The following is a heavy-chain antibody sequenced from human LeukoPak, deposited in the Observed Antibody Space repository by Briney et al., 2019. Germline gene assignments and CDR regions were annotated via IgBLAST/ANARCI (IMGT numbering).Heavy chain of an antibody. J-gene: IGHJ6*02. Sequence: GESLKISCKGSGYSFTSYWIGWVRPMPGKGLEWMGIIYPGDSDTRYSPSFQGQVTISADKSISTAYLQWSSLKASDTAMYYCARGLGDYGDYYYYGMDVWGQGTTVTVSS. CDR3: ARGLGDYGDYYYYGMDV. V-gene: IGHV5-51*01. CDR2: IYPGDSDT. D-gene: IGHD4-17*01. CDR1: GYSFTSYW.